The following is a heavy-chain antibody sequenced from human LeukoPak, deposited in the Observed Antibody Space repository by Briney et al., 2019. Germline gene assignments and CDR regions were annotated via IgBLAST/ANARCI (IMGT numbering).Heavy chain of an antibody. Sequence: GGSLRLSCTASGFTFSNYWMSWVRQAPGKGLEWVANIKQDGSEKYYVDSVKGRFTISRDNSKNTLYLQMNSLRAEDTALYYCAKARAEVVPAAMRPSYYYYYYMDVWGKGTTVTVSS. V-gene: IGHV3-7*01. CDR2: IKQDGSEK. D-gene: IGHD2-2*01. J-gene: IGHJ6*03. CDR3: AKARAEVVPAAMRPSYYYYYYMDV. CDR1: GFTFSNYW.